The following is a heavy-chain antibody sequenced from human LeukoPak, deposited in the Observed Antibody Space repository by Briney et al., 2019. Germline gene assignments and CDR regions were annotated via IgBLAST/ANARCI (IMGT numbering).Heavy chain of an antibody. CDR1: GFSFGSYR. V-gene: IGHV3-21*04. Sequence: GGSLRLSCAASGFSFGSYRMNWVRQAPGKGLEWVSSVSNSGDYIHYADSVKGRFTISRDNSKNSLYLQMNSLTVEDTAVYYCSRDPRHNDYWGQGTLVTVSS. CDR3: SRDPRHNDY. CDR2: VSNSGDYI. J-gene: IGHJ4*02.